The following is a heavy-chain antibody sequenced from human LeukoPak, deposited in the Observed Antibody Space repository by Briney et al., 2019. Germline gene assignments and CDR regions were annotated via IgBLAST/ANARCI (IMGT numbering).Heavy chain of an antibody. Sequence: GRSLRLSCAASGLTFSSYAMHWVRQAPGKGLEWVAVISYDGSNKYYADSVKGRFTISRDNSKNMLYLQMNSLRAEDTAVYYCAREAVPSAFDIWGQGTMVTVSS. CDR3: AREAVPSAFDI. J-gene: IGHJ3*02. CDR1: GLTFSSYA. CDR2: ISYDGSNK. V-gene: IGHV3-30-3*01.